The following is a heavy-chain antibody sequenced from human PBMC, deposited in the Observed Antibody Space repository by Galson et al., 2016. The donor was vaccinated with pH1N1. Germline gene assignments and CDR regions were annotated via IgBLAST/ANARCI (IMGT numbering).Heavy chain of an antibody. D-gene: IGHD6-6*01. Sequence: SLRLSCAASGFTFSSCAMSWVRQAPGKGLEWVSSISGSGGRTDYGDSVKGRFTISRDNSKNTLYLQMNSLRAEDTAVYYCTKGGSIAAPDEAFDIWGQGTMVTVSS. V-gene: IGHV3-23*01. J-gene: IGHJ3*02. CDR3: TKGGSIAAPDEAFDI. CDR2: ISGSGGRT. CDR1: GFTFSSCA.